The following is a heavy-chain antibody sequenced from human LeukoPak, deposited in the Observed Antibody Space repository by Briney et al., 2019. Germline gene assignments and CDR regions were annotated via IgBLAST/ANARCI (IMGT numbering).Heavy chain of an antibody. Sequence: ASLKVSCKASGYTFTSYGISWVRPAPGQGLEWMGWISAYNGNTNYAQKLRGRVTMTTDTSTSTAYMELRSLRSDDTAVYYCARVRQWLYYYYMDVWGKGTTVTVSS. CDR2: ISAYNGNT. D-gene: IGHD6-19*01. CDR1: GYTFTSYG. CDR3: ARVRQWLYYYYMDV. J-gene: IGHJ6*03. V-gene: IGHV1-18*01.